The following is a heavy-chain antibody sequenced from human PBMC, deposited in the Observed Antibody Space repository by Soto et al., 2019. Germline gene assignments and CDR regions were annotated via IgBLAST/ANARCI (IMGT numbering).Heavy chain of an antibody. CDR2: IKSYINGGTI. CDR3: AADLPDWGAYAFDY. D-gene: IGHD3-16*01. V-gene: IGHV3-15*07. Sequence: EVQLAESGGDLVKPGGSLRLSCAASGFSFHMAWMNWVRQTPGKGLEWVGSIKSYINGGTIDYAAPVKGRFSIPRDDSRGRLYLEMDSLKTEDTALYYCAADLPDWGAYAFDYWGQGTSVTVSS. CDR1: GFSFHMAW. J-gene: IGHJ4*02.